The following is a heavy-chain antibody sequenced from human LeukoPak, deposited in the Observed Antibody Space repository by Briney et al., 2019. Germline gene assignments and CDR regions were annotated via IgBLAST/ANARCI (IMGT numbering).Heavy chain of an antibody. CDR2: IKQDGSEK. J-gene: IGHJ4*02. Sequence: GGSLRLSCAASGFTFSSYWMSWVRQAPGKGLEWVANIKQDGSEKYYVDSVKGRFTISRDNAKNSLYLQMNSLRAEDTAVYYCAREGVTMVRGAPGYWGQGTLVTVSS. CDR3: AREGVTMVRGAPGY. CDR1: GFTFSSYW. V-gene: IGHV3-7*03. D-gene: IGHD3-10*01.